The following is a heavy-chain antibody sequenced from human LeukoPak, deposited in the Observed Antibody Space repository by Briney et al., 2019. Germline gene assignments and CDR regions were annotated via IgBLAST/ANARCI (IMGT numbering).Heavy chain of an antibody. D-gene: IGHD2-15*01. J-gene: IGHJ4*02. CDR3: ARRVNADCSGGSCYLFDY. V-gene: IGHV4-39*01. CDR2: IYYSGST. CDR1: GGSISSSSYY. Sequence: PSETLSLTCTVSGGSISSSSYYWGWIRQPPGKGLEWIGSIYYSGSTYYNPSLKSRVTISVDTSKNQFSLKLSSVTAADTAVYYCARRVNADCSGGSCYLFDYWGQGTLVTVSS.